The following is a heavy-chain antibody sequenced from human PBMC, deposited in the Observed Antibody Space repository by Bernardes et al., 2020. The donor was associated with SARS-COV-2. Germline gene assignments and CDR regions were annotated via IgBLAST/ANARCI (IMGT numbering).Heavy chain of an antibody. D-gene: IGHD3-3*01. CDR3: ARGEYYDLGGGFDY. V-gene: IGHV3-33*01. J-gene: IGHJ4*02. CDR2: IWYDGSNK. Sequence: GGSLRLSCAASGFTFSSYGMHWVRQAPGKGLEWVAVIWYDGSNKYYADSVKGRFTISRDNSKNTLYLQMNSLRAEDTAVYYCARGEYYDLGGGFDYWGQGTLVTVSS. CDR1: GFTFSSYG.